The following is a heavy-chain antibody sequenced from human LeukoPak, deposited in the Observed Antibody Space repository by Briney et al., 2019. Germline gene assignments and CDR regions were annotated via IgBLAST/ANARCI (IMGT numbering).Heavy chain of an antibody. Sequence: GGSLRLFCVVSGFTISSYAMHWVRQAPGEGLEYFSGINDAGTTTHYANSVKGRFTISRDISNNTLYLQMNSLRTDDTAVYYCAKAEGYDILTGLDYWGQGTLVTVSS. J-gene: IGHJ4*02. CDR2: INDAGTTT. V-gene: IGHV3-64*01. D-gene: IGHD3-9*01. CDR1: GFTISSYA. CDR3: AKAEGYDILTGLDY.